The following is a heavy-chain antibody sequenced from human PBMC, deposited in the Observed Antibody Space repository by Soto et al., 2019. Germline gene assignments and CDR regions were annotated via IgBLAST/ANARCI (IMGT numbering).Heavy chain of an antibody. D-gene: IGHD3-3*01. CDR3: AKEVLTIFPNYYFDY. J-gene: IGHJ4*02. CDR2: ISGSGGST. CDR1: GFTFSNYA. Sequence: GGSLRLSCAASGFTFSNYAMSWVRQAPGKGLEWVSGISGSGGSTYYADSVKGRFTISRDNSKNTLYLQMNSLRAEDTAVFYCAKEVLTIFPNYYFDYWGQGTLVTVSS. V-gene: IGHV3-23*01.